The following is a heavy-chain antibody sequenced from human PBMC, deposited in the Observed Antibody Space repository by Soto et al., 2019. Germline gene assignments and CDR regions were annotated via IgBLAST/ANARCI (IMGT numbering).Heavy chain of an antibody. CDR2: INPNSGGT. CDR3: ASGVRNYSGMEV. V-gene: IGHV1-2*02. CDR1: GYTFTDYY. Sequence: ASVKVSCKASGYTFTDYYMHWVRQAPGQGLEWMGWINPNSGGTNYAQKFQGRVTMTRDTSINTAYMELSRLRSDDTAIYYCASGVRNYSGMEVWGQGTTVTVSS. J-gene: IGHJ6*02. D-gene: IGHD2-8*01.